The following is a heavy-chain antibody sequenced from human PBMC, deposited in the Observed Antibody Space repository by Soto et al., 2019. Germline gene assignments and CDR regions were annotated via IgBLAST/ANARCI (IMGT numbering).Heavy chain of an antibody. J-gene: IGHJ3*02. V-gene: IGHV1-69*01. CDR2: FIHIFDAA. CDR1: GGTFINDA. Sequence: VSCSASGGTFINDAINWVRQAPGQGLEWMGGFIHIFDAANYAQNFRGRVKITADESTSTAYMELSGLRSEDTAMYYCARKAESYGFDIWGQGTLVTVSS. CDR3: ARKAESYGFDI. D-gene: IGHD3-10*01.